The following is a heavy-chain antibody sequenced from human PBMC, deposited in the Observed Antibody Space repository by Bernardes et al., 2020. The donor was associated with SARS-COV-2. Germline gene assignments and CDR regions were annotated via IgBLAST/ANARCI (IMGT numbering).Heavy chain of an antibody. CDR2: IKSDGSSV. J-gene: IGHJ3*02. CDR3: ARFWELPGAFDI. V-gene: IGHV3-74*01. D-gene: IGHD1-7*01. Sequence: GGSLRLSRAASGFTFSNFWMHWVRQGPGKGLEWVARIKSDGSSVSYADSVKGRFTISRDNAKDTLYLQMNSLRAEDTALYYCARFWELPGAFDIWGQGTMVTVSS. CDR1: GFTFSNFW.